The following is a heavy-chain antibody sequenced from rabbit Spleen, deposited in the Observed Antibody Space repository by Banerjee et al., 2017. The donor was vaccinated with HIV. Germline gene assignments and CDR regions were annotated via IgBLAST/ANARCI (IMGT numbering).Heavy chain of an antibody. CDR1: GFTLSSSYW. CDR3: ARKYDGGSLYGAIDL. J-gene: IGHJ2*01. CDR2: IYAGSSGST. D-gene: IGHD5-1*01. V-gene: IGHV1S45*01. Sequence: QEQLVESGGGLVQPEGSLTLSCTASGFTLSSSYWMCWVRQAPGKGLEWIACIYAGSSGSTYYASWAKDRFTISKTSSTTVTLQMTSLTAADTAMHFCARKYDGGSLYGAIDLWGPGTLVTVS.